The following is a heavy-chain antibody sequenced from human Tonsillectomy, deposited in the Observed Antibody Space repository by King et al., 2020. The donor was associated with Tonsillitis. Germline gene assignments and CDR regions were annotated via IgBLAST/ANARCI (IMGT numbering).Heavy chain of an antibody. CDR2: ISYDGSNK. V-gene: IGHV3-30*18. J-gene: IGHJ6*02. Sequence: VQLVESGGGVVQPGRSRRLSCAASGFTFSSYGMHWVRQAPGKGLEWVAVISYDGSNKYYGNSVKGRFTISRDNSKNTLYLQMNSLRGEDTAVYYCTKDLGDDYNVYSYGMDVWGQGTTVTVPS. CDR3: TKDLGDDYNVYSYGMDV. D-gene: IGHD5-24*01. CDR1: GFTFSSYG.